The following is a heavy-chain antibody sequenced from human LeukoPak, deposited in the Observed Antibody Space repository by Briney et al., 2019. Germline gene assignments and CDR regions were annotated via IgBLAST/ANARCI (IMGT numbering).Heavy chain of an antibody. V-gene: IGHV4-59*01. CDR2: IYYSGST. J-gene: IGHJ4*02. Sequence: SETLSLTCTVSGGSISSYYWSGIRQPPGKGLEWIGYIYYSGSTNYNPSLKSRVTISVDTSKDQFSLKLSSVTAADTAVYYCARFNLPSSSSFDYWGQGTLVTVSS. D-gene: IGHD6-13*01. CDR1: GGSISSYY. CDR3: ARFNLPSSSSFDY.